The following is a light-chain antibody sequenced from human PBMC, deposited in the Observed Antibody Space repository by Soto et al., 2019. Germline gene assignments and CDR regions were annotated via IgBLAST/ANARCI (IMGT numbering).Light chain of an antibody. CDR2: AAS. Sequence: DIQMTQSPSSVSASVGYRVTITCRASQPINIYLNWYQQKPGKAPELLIYAASNLQSGVPSRFSGSGSGTDFTLTISSLQPEDFATYYCQQSYSTPVTFGQGTKVDIK. CDR1: QPINIY. J-gene: IGKJ1*01. CDR3: QQSYSTPVT. V-gene: IGKV1-39*01.